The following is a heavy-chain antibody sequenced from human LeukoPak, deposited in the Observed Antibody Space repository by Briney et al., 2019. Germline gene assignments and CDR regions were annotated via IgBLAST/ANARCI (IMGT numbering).Heavy chain of an antibody. Sequence: PGGSLRLSCAASGFTFSSNYMSWVRQAPGKGLEWVSVIYSGGSTYYADSVKGRFTISRDNSKNTLYLQMNSLRAEDTAVYYCATSMVRGVITRFDYWGQGTLVTVSS. V-gene: IGHV3-53*01. D-gene: IGHD3-10*01. CDR3: ATSMVRGVITRFDY. J-gene: IGHJ4*02. CDR2: IYSGGST. CDR1: GFTFSSNY.